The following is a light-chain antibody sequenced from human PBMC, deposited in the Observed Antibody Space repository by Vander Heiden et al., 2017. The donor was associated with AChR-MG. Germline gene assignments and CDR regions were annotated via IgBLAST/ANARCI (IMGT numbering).Light chain of an antibody. V-gene: IGKV3-11*01. CDR3: QQRSNWPIT. CDR1: QSVSSY. J-gene: IGKJ5*01. Sequence: EIVLTQSPATLSLSPGDRATLSCRASQSVSSYLAWYQQKPGQAPRLLIYDASNRATGLPSRFSGSGSGTDFTLTISILDPEDFAVYYCQQRSNWPITFGQGTLLEIK. CDR2: DAS.